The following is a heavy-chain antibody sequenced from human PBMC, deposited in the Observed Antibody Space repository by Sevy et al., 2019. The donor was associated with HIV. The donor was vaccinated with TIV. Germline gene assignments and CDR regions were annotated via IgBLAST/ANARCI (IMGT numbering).Heavy chain of an antibody. Sequence: ASVKVSYKASGYTFTSYDINWVRQATGQGLEWMGWMNPNSGNTGYAQKFQGRVTMTRNTSISTAYMELSSLRSEDTAVYYCARGGKGSSSWYPYYYYYYMDVWGKGTTVTVSS. CDR2: MNPNSGNT. D-gene: IGHD6-13*01. V-gene: IGHV1-8*01. CDR1: GYTFTSYD. CDR3: ARGGKGSSSWYPYYYYYYMDV. J-gene: IGHJ6*03.